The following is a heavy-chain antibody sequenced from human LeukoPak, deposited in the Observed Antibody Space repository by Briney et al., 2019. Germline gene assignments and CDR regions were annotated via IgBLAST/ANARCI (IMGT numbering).Heavy chain of an antibody. V-gene: IGHV3-66*01. CDR3: TMAEDVYSRGLELDP. CDR1: GFTFSSNY. Sequence: PGGSLRLSCAASGFTFSSNYMSWVRQAPGKGLEWVSVIYSGGSTYYADSVKGRFTISRDNSKNTLYLQMNSLRAEDTAVYYSTMAEDVYSRGLELDPSGQGTLVTVSS. J-gene: IGHJ5*02. CDR2: IYSGGST. D-gene: IGHD6-19*01.